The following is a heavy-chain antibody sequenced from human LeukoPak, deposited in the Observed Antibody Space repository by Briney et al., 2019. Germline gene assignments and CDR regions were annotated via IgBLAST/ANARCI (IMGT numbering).Heavy chain of an antibody. CDR2: ISGYNGNI. D-gene: IGHD2-15*01. V-gene: IGHV1-18*01. CDR1: GYTFTRYG. CDR3: ARDCSSGSCYDGVDY. J-gene: IGHJ4*02. Sequence: ASVKVSCKASGYTFTRYGISWVRQAPGQGLEWMGWISGYNGNIKYAQKFQGRVTMTTDTSTTTAYMELRSLRSDDTAVYYCARDCSSGSCYDGVDYWGQGTLVTVSS.